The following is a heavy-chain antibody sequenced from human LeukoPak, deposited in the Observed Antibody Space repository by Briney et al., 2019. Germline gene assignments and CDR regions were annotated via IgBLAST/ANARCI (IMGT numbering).Heavy chain of an antibody. J-gene: IGHJ5*02. CDR1: GYTFTGYY. V-gene: IGHV1-2*02. CDR3: ARVSIAVAGTRFDP. CDR2: INPNSGGT. D-gene: IGHD6-19*01. Sequence: ASVKVSCKASGYTFTGYYMHWVRQAPGQGLEWMGWINPNSGGTNYAQKFQGRVTMTRDTSISTAYMELSRLRSDGTAVYYCARVSIAVAGTRFDPWGQGTLVTVSS.